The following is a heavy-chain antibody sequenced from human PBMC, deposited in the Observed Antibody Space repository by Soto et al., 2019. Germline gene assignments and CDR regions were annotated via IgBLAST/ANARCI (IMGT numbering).Heavy chain of an antibody. CDR2: ISSTAGKTS. CDR3: AKGVLSFHYGMEV. D-gene: IGHD3-10*01. Sequence: EVKLLQSGGGVVPPGGSLRLSCATSGFTFNTYPMTWVRQAPGKGLEWVSSISSTAGKTSSYADSVKARFAISRDFSDNTVYLQMDNLRVDDTAVYFCAKGVLSFHYGMEVWGQGTTVTVSS. J-gene: IGHJ6*02. CDR1: GFTFNTYP. V-gene: IGHV3-23*01.